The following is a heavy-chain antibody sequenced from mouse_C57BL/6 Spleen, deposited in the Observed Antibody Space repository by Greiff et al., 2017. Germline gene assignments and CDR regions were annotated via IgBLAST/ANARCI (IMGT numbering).Heavy chain of an antibody. J-gene: IGHJ3*01. CDR2: INPGSGGT. Sequence: QVQLKESGAELVRPGTSVKVSCKASGYAFTNYLIEWVKQRPGQGLEWIGVINPGSGGTNYNEKFKGKATLTADKSSSTASMQLSSLTSEDSAVYFCAREGVYYSGISLSYWGPGTLVTVS. V-gene: IGHV1-54*01. CDR1: GYAFTNYL. D-gene: IGHD1-1*01. CDR3: AREGVYYSGISLSY.